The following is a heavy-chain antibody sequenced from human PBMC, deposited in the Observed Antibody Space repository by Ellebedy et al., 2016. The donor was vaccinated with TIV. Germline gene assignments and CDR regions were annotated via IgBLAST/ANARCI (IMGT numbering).Heavy chain of an antibody. Sequence: GGSLRLSXEVFGFTFVSYSMHWVRQAPGKGLQWVSAISSDGGLIFYADSVKGRFSISRVNGKNSLYLHMNSLRPEDTAVYYCATFRRGIAAAGNYYGVDVWGQGTTVTVSS. D-gene: IGHD6-13*01. CDR3: ATFRRGIAAAGNYYGVDV. CDR1: GFTFVSYS. V-gene: IGHV3-21*06. CDR2: ISSDGGLI. J-gene: IGHJ6*02.